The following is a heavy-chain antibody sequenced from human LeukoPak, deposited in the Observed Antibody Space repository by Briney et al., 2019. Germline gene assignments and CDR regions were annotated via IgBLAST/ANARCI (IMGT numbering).Heavy chain of an antibody. CDR2: IYSGGST. CDR3: ARDNHIVGATVPAGS. D-gene: IGHD1-26*01. V-gene: IGHV3-66*01. J-gene: IGHJ4*02. CDR1: GFTVSSNY. Sequence: QSGGSLRLSCAASGFTVSSNYMSWVRQAPGKGLEWVSVIYSGGSTYYADSVKGRFTISRDNSKNTLYLQMNSLRAEDTAVYYCARDNHIVGATVPAGSWGQGTLVTVSS.